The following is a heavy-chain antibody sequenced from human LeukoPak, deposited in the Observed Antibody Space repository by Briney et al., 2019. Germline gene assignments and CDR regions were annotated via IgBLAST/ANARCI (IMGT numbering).Heavy chain of an antibody. V-gene: IGHV4-59*01. CDR3: ARDSGLFPGYSYGKAVPENWYFDL. CDR2: IYYSGST. CDR1: GASISSYY. J-gene: IGHJ2*01. Sequence: SETLSLTCTVSGASISSYYWSWIRQPPGKGLEWIGYIYYSGSTNYNPSLKSRVTISVDTSKNQFSLKLSSVTAADTAVYYCARDSGLFPGYSYGKAVPENWYFDLWGRGTLVTVSS. D-gene: IGHD5-18*01.